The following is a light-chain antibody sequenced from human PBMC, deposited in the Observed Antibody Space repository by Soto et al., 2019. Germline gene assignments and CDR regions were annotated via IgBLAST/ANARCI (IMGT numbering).Light chain of an antibody. CDR1: QSVNSK. CDR2: GAF. J-gene: IGKJ2*01. Sequence: EIVMTQSPATLSVSPGERATLSCRASQSVNSKLAWYQQKPCQAPRLLIYGAFTRATGIPARFSGSGSGTEFTLTISSLQSEDFAVYYCQQYNNWPRTFGQGTKLEIK. V-gene: IGKV3-15*01. CDR3: QQYNNWPRT.